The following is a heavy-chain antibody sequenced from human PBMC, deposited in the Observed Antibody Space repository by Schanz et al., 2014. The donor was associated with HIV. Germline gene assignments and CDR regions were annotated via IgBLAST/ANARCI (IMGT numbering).Heavy chain of an antibody. CDR2: ISESGGRT. CDR3: AIRTPMISFGAFDI. J-gene: IGHJ3*02. Sequence: VQLAESGGGLEQPGGSLRLSCAASGFNFNNYAMTWVRQAPGKGLEWVSSISESGGRTYYADSVNGRFTISRDNSKNTLYLQMTTLRIDDTAVYYCAIRTPMISFGAFDIWGRGTMVTVSS. D-gene: IGHD3-16*01. CDR1: GFNFNNYA. V-gene: IGHV3-23*04.